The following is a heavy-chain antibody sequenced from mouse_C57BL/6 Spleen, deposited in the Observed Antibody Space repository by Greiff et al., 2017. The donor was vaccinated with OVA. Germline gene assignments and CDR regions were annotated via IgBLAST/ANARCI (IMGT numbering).Heavy chain of an antibody. D-gene: IGHD2-4*01. CDR1: GYTFTSYW. CDR3: TVDYDGY. J-gene: IGHJ2*01. V-gene: IGHV1-5*01. Sequence: EVQLQQSGTVLARPGASVKMSCKTSGYTFTSYWMHWVKQRPGQGLEWIGAIYPGNSDTSYNQKFKGKAKLTADTSSNTAYLQLSSLTSEDTAVYYCTVDYDGYWGQGTTLTVSS. CDR2: IYPGNSDT.